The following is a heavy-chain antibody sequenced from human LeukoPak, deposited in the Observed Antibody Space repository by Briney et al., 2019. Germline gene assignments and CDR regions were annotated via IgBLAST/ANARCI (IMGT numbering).Heavy chain of an antibody. V-gene: IGHV1-69*04. CDR2: IIPILGIA. CDR1: GYTFTSYG. D-gene: IGHD6-13*01. CDR3: ASPSAAGTSG. Sequence: GASVKVSCKASGYTFTSYGISWVRQAPGQGLEWMGRIIPILGIANYAQKFQGRVTITADKSTSTAYMELSSLRSEDTAVYYCASPSAAGTSGWGQGTLVTVSS. J-gene: IGHJ4*02.